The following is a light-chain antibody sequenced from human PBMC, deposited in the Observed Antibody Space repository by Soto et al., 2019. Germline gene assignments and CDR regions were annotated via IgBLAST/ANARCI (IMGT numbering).Light chain of an antibody. CDR1: QSLVHRDGNTY. V-gene: IGKV2-24*01. CDR3: MQATQFPWT. J-gene: IGKJ1*01. Sequence: DIVLTQTPLSSPVTLGQPASISCRSSQSLVHRDGNTYLSWLQQRPGQPPRLLLYKISNRFSGVPDRFSGSGAGTDFTLKISRVEAEDVGVYYCMQATQFPWTFGQGTKVEIK. CDR2: KIS.